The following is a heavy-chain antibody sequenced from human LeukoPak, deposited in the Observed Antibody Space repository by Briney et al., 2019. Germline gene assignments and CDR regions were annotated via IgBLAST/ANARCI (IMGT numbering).Heavy chain of an antibody. D-gene: IGHD3-10*01. CDR3: ARDYPYGSGSHFDY. CDR2: INPNSGGT. Sequence: ASVKVSCKASGYTFTGYYMHWVRQAPGQGLEWMGWINPNSGGTNYAQKFQGRVTMTRDTSISTAYMELSRLRSDDTAVYYCARDYPYGSGSHFDYWGQGTLVTVSS. CDR1: GYTFTGYY. V-gene: IGHV1-2*02. J-gene: IGHJ4*02.